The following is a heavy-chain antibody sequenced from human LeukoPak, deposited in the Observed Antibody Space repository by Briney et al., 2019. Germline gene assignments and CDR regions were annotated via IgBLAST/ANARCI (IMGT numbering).Heavy chain of an antibody. D-gene: IGHD2-2*01. CDR1: GFTSSNYG. CDR3: ARGVTRYCSSTSCYYFDF. CDR2: IWYDGSSR. J-gene: IGHJ4*02. V-gene: IGHV3-33*01. Sequence: GGSLRLSCAASGFTSSNYGMHWVRQAPGKGLEWVAVIWYDGSSRYYADSVKGRFTISRDNSKNTLYLQMNSLRAEDTAVYYCARGVTRYCSSTSCYYFDFWGQGTLVTVSS.